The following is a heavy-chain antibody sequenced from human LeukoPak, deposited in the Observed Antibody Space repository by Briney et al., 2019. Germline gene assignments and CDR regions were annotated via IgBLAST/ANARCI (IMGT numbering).Heavy chain of an antibody. Sequence: ASVKVSCKSSGYTFNNHAISWVRQAPGHGLEWMGWISPYNGGTNYAQNLQGRVSMTTDTSTSTAYMELRRLRSDDTAVYFCARESAYYDSSGLLDAFDIWGQGTMVTVSS. CDR1: GYTFNNHA. V-gene: IGHV1-18*01. J-gene: IGHJ3*02. D-gene: IGHD3-22*01. CDR3: ARESAYYDSSGLLDAFDI. CDR2: ISPYNGGT.